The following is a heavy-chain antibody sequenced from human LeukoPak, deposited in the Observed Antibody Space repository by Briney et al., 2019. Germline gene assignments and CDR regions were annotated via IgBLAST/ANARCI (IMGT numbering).Heavy chain of an antibody. CDR3: ARGHHYDFWSGCNWFDP. Sequence: PSETLSLTCAVYGGSFSGYYWSWIRQPPGKGLEWIGEINHSGSTNYNPSLESRVTISVDTSKNQFSLKLSSVTAADTAVYYCARGHHYDFWSGCNWFDPWGQGTLVTVSS. CDR2: INHSGST. D-gene: IGHD3-3*01. V-gene: IGHV4-34*01. CDR1: GGSFSGYY. J-gene: IGHJ5*02.